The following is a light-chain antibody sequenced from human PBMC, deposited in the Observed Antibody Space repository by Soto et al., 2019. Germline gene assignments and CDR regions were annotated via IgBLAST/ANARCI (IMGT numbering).Light chain of an antibody. J-gene: IGLJ1*01. CDR3: AAWDDSLKGYV. Sequence: QSVLTQPPSASGTPGQRVTISCSGSSSNFGANTVNWYQQLPGTAPKLLIYSNIQRPSGVPDRFSGSKSGTSASLAISGLQSEEEADYYCAAWDDSLKGYVFGAGTKVTVL. CDR1: SSNFGANT. CDR2: SNI. V-gene: IGLV1-44*01.